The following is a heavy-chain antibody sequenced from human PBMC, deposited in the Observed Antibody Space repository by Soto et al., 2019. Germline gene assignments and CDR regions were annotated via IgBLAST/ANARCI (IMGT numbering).Heavy chain of an antibody. J-gene: IGHJ3*02. CDR2: ISGSGGST. V-gene: IGHV3-23*01. CDR3: AKDRPRTTVTSGEDYYDSSGPGGAFDI. Sequence: GGSLRLSCAASGFTFSSYAMSWVRQAPGKGLEWVSAISGSGGSTYYADSVKGRFTISRDNSKNTLYLQMNSLRAEDTAVYYCAKDRPRTTVTSGEDYYDSSGPGGAFDIWGQGTMVTVSS. D-gene: IGHD3-22*01. CDR1: GFTFSSYA.